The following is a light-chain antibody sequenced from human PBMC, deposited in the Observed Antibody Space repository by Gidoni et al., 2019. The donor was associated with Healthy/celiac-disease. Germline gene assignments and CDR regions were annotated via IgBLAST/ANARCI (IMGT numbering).Light chain of an antibody. CDR1: QSISSY. CDR2: AAS. CDR3: QQSYSTPWT. J-gene: IGKJ1*01. V-gene: IGKV1-39*01. Sequence: DIQMTQSPSSLSASVGDRVTITCRASQSISSYLNWYQQKPGKAAKLLIYAASSLQSGVPSRFSGSGSGTDFTLTISSRQPEDFATYYCQQSYSTPWTFGQGTKVEIK.